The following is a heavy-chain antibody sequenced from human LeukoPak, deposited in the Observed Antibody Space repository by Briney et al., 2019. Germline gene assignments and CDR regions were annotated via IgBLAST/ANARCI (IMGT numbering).Heavy chain of an antibody. V-gene: IGHV3-53*01. D-gene: IGHD6-13*01. CDR3: ARDLSYSSRSNWFDP. J-gene: IGHJ5*02. Sequence: GGSLRLSCAASGFTVSSNYMSWVRQAPGKGLEWVAVVYGSGRTYSADSVRGRFIISRDYSKDMLYPQMNGLRAEDTAVYYCARDLSYSSRSNWFDPWGQGTLVTVSS. CDR2: VYGSGRT. CDR1: GFTVSSNY.